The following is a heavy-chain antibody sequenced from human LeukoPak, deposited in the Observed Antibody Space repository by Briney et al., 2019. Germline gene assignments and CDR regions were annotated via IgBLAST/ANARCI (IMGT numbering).Heavy chain of an antibody. Sequence: ASVKVSCKASGYSFTGYYMHWVREAPGQGLEWMGWINPNTGGTNYAQKFQGRVTMTRDTSISTAYMELTWLGSDDTAVYYCARDRGRGYNYDSGDFDFWGQGTLVTVSS. CDR3: ARDRGRGYNYDSGDFDF. J-gene: IGHJ4*02. CDR2: INPNTGGT. CDR1: GYSFTGYY. V-gene: IGHV1-2*02. D-gene: IGHD3-22*01.